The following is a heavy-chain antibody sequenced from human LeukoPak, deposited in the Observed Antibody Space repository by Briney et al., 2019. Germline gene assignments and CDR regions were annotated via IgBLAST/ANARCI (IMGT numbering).Heavy chain of an antibody. CDR2: IKHDGSER. CDR1: GFIFTNYW. Sequence: PGGSLRLSCAASGFIFTNYWMSWVRQAPWKGLEWVANIKHDGSERYYADSVKGRFTISRDNAENSLYLQLNSLRVEDTAVYYCATDTAGFDYWGQGTLVTVCS. V-gene: IGHV3-7*05. CDR3: ATDTAGFDY. J-gene: IGHJ4*02.